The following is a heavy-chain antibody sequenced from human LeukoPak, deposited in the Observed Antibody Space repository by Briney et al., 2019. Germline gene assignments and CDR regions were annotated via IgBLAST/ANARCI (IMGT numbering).Heavy chain of an antibody. CDR3: CRVGSGTTRDY. CDR2: IQYDGSNK. CDR1: GFTFSSYG. J-gene: IGHJ4*02. D-gene: IGHD1-26*01. Sequence: GGSLRLSCAASGFTFSSYGIHWVRQAPGKGLEWVTFIQYDGSNKYADSVKGRFTISRDNAKNTLYLQMNSLRVEDTAVYYCCRVGSGTTRDYWGQGTLVTVPS. V-gene: IGHV3-30*02.